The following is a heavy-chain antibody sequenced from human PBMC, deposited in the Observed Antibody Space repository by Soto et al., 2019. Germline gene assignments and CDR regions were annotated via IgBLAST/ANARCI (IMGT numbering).Heavy chain of an antibody. Sequence: ETLSLTCTVSGGSVSSGSYYWSWIRQPPGKGLEWIGYIYYSGSTNYNPSLKSRVTISVDTSKNQFSLKLSSVTAADTAVYYCGGGMYGDSIDYWGQGTLVTVSS. CDR1: GGSVSSGSYY. J-gene: IGHJ4*02. CDR2: IYYSGST. D-gene: IGHD4-17*01. CDR3: GGGMYGDSIDY. V-gene: IGHV4-61*01.